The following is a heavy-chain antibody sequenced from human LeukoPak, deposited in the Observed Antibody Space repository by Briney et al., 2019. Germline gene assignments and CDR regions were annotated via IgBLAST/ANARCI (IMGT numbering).Heavy chain of an antibody. CDR2: ISGSGGST. V-gene: IGHV3-23*01. CDR1: GFTFSSYA. CDR3: AKSVAGNWFDP. Sequence: GGSLRLSCAASGFTFSSYAMSWVRQAPGKGLEWVSAISGSGGSTYYADSVKGRFTISRDNSKNPLYLQMNRLRAEDTAVYYCAKSVAGNWFDPWGQGTLVTVSS. D-gene: IGHD6-19*01. J-gene: IGHJ5*02.